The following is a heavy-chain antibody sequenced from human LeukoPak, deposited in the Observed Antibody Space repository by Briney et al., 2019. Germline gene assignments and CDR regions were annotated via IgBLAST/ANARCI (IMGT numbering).Heavy chain of an antibody. V-gene: IGHV4-59*01. CDR1: GGSISSYY. CDR3: ARDTRVVVTADNWFDP. D-gene: IGHD2-21*02. Sequence: NSSETLSLTCTVSGGSISSYYWSWIRQPPGKGLEWIGYIYYSGSTNYNPSLKSRVTISVDTSKNQFSLKLSSVTAADTAVYYCARDTRVVVTADNWFDPWGQGTLVTVSS. CDR2: IYYSGST. J-gene: IGHJ5*02.